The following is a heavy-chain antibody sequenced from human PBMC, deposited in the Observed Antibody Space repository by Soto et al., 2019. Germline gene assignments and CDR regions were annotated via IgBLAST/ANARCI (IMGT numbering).Heavy chain of an antibody. J-gene: IGHJ6*02. Sequence: QVQLVQSGAEVKKPGASVKVSCKASGYTFTSYDINWVRQATGQGLEWMGWMNPNSGNTGYAQKFQGRVTTTRNTSISTAYMELSSLRSEDTAVYYCARAGATYYDILTGYSYGMDVWGQGTTVTVSS. CDR1: GYTFTSYD. D-gene: IGHD3-9*01. V-gene: IGHV1-8*01. CDR2: MNPNSGNT. CDR3: ARAGATYYDILTGYSYGMDV.